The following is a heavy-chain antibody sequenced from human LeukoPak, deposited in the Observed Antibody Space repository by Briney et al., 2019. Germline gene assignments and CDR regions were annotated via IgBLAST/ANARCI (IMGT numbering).Heavy chain of an antibody. V-gene: IGHV3-74*01. Sequence: HPGGSLRLSCAASGFSISTHWMHWVRQAPGKGLVYVAQINSDGSATAYADSVKGRFTISRDNAKNTLYLEMSSLRAEDTAVYYCGSLTVVARDHWGQGTLVTVSS. CDR1: GFSISTHW. CDR2: INSDGSAT. CDR3: GSLTVVARDH. J-gene: IGHJ4*02. D-gene: IGHD3-22*01.